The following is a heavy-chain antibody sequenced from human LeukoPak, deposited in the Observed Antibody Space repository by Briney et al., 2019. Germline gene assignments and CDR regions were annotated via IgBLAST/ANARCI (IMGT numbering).Heavy chain of an antibody. CDR2: ISYDGSNK. J-gene: IGHJ4*02. CDR1: GFTFSSYA. D-gene: IGHD6-19*01. V-gene: IGHV3-30-3*01. CDR3: ARGGRKQWPAPPY. Sequence: GGSLRLSCAASGFTFSSYAMHWVRQAPGKGLEWVAVISYDGSNKYYADSVKGRFTISRDNSKNTLYLQMNSLRAEDTAVYYCARGGRKQWPAPPYWGQGTLVTVSS.